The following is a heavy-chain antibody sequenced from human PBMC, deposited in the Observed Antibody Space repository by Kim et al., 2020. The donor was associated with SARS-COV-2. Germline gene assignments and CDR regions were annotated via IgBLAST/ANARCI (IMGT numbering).Heavy chain of an antibody. D-gene: IGHD4-17*01. CDR2: IYYSGST. CDR1: GGSVSSGSYY. V-gene: IGHV4-61*01. Sequence: SETLSLTCTVSGGSVSSGSYYWSWIRQPPGKGLEWIGYIYYSGSTNYNPSLKSRVTISVDTSKNQFSLKLSSVTAADTAVYYCARDATRLRYYYYGMDVWGQGTTVTVSS. J-gene: IGHJ6*02. CDR3: ARDATRLRYYYYGMDV.